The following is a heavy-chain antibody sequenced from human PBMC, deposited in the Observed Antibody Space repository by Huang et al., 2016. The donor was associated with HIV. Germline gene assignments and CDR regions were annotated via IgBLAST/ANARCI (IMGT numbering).Heavy chain of an antibody. Sequence: QMRFQESGPGLVKPSGTLSLTCNVSGGSINTGRYYWGWIRQPPGKGLEWVGSLYYTCKMLYYPSLKARLTRSADTSKNQFSLNLSSVTAADTAIYYCARNHDFWRGRMFAISYFDVWGRGTLVTVAS. CDR1: GGSINTGRYY. CDR3: ARNHDFWRGRMFAISYFDV. CDR2: LYYTCKM. J-gene: IGHJ2*01. V-gene: IGHV4-39*01. D-gene: IGHD3-3*01.